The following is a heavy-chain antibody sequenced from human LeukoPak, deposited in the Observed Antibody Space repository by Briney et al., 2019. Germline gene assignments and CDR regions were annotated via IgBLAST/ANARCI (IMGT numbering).Heavy chain of an antibody. CDR3: STLTSRGLSDS. J-gene: IGHJ4*02. D-gene: IGHD1-20*01. Sequence: GGSLRLSCAASGFTFTNAWMNWVRQAPGKGLEWVGRIKSKADGETIDYAAPVKGRFTFSRDDSKNMLYLQMNSLKSEDTAVYYCSTLTSRGLSDSWGQGTPVTVSS. V-gene: IGHV3-15*07. CDR2: IKSKADGETI. CDR1: GFTFTNAW.